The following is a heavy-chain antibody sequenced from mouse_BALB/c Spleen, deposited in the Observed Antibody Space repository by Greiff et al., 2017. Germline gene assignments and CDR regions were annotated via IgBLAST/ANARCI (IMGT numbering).Heavy chain of an antibody. D-gene: IGHD1-1*01. CDR1: GFSLTSYG. J-gene: IGHJ2*01. CDR3: ARGGTTSYYFDY. V-gene: IGHV2-2*02. Sequence: VKLVESGPGLVQPSQSLSITCTVSGFSLTSYGVHWVRQSPGKGLAWLGVLWSGGSTDYNAAFISRLSISKDNSKSQVFFKMNSLQANDTAIYYCARGGTTSYYFDYWGQGTTLTVSA. CDR2: LWSGGST.